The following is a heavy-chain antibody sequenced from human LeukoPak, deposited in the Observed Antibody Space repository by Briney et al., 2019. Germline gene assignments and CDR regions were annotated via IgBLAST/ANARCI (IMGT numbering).Heavy chain of an antibody. V-gene: IGHV4-34*01. CDR3: ARLSPYLGSGSSAFPDDF. CDR2: IYYSGST. Sequence: SETLSLTCAVYGGSFSGYYWSWIRQPLGKGLEWIGSIYYSGSTYYNPSLKSRVTISVDTSKNQFSLKLSSVTAADTAVCYCARLSPYLGSGSSAFPDDFWGQGTLVTVSS. CDR1: GGSFSGYY. J-gene: IGHJ4*02. D-gene: IGHD3-10*01.